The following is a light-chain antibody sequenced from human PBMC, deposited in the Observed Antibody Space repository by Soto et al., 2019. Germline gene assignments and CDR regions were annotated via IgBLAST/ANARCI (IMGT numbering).Light chain of an antibody. CDR1: QSVNDKY. J-gene: IGKJ1*01. Sequence: EIVVTQSPGTLSLSPGERATLSCRASQSVNDKYLAWYQQKRGQAPRLLIYGASSRATGVPDRFSGSGSGTDFTLTISRLEPEDFALYYCQQSPRTFGQGTKVDIK. V-gene: IGKV3-20*01. CDR3: QQSPRT. CDR2: GAS.